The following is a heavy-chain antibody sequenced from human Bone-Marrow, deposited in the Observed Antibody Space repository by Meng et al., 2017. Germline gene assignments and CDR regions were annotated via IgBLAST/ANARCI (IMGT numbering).Heavy chain of an antibody. CDR2: INPSGGST. J-gene: IGHJ4*02. CDR1: GYTFTSYH. CDR3: ARVQSSGWSPGY. D-gene: IGHD6-19*01. Sequence: QVQLVQSGGGVKKPGASVKVSCKASGYTFTSYHMHWVRQAPGQGLEWMGIINPSGGSTSYAQKFQGRVTMTRDTSTSTVYMELSSLRSEDTAVYYCARVQSSGWSPGYWGQGTLVTVSS. V-gene: IGHV1-46*01.